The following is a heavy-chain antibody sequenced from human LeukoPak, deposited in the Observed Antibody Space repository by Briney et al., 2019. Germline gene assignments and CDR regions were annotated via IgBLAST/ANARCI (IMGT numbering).Heavy chain of an antibody. CDR3: ARGGVVGALPVDY. CDR1: GGSISSSSYY. CDR2: IYYSGST. V-gene: IGHV4-39*07. J-gene: IGHJ4*02. Sequence: PSETLSLTRTVSGGSISSSSYYWGWIRQPPGKGLEWIGSIYYSGSTYYNPSLKSRVTISVDTSKNQFSLKLSSVTAADTAVYYCARGGVVGALPVDYWGQGTLVTVSS. D-gene: IGHD1-26*01.